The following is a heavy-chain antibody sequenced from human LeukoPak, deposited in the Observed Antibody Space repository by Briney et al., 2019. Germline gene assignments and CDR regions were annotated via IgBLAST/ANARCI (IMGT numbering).Heavy chain of an antibody. CDR1: GFIFSNAW. D-gene: IGHD2-21*02. CDR2: IKSKTDGGTT. CDR3: TTASYCGGDCPGGSDN. Sequence: GGSLRLSCAASGFIFSNAWMNWVRRAPGKGLEWVGRIKSKTDGGTTDYAAPVKGRFTILRDDSTNTLYLQMNSLETEDTAVYYCTTASYCGGDCPGGSDNWGQGTLVTVSS. J-gene: IGHJ4*02. V-gene: IGHV3-15*01.